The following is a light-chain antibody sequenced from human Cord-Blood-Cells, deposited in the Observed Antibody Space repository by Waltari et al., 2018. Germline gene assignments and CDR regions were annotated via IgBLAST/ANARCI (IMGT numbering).Light chain of an antibody. CDR2: EVS. CDR1: SSDVGGYNY. J-gene: IGLJ2*01. V-gene: IGLV2-14*01. CDR3: SSYTSSSKGV. Sequence: QSALTQPASVSGSPGQSITISCTGTSSDVGGYNYVSWYQQNPGKAPKLMIYEVSKRPSGVSNRFSGSKSGNTASLAIAGLQAEDDADYYCSSYTSSSKGVFGGGTKLTVL.